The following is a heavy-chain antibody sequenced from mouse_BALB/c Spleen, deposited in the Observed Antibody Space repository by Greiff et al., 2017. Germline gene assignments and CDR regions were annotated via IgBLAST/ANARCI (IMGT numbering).Heavy chain of an antibody. CDR3: ARKVRRENYAMDY. Sequence: VQLVESGAELVKPGASVKLSCKASGYTFTSYYMYWVKQRPGQGLEWIGEINPSNGGTNFNEKFKSKATLTVDKSSSTAYMQLSSLTSEDSAVYYCARKVRRENYAMDYWGQGTSVTVSS. D-gene: IGHD2-14*01. J-gene: IGHJ4*01. CDR2: INPSNGGT. V-gene: IGHV1S81*02. CDR1: GYTFTSYY.